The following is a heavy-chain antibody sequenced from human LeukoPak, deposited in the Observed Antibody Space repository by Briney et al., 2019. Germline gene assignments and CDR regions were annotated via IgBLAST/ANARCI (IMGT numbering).Heavy chain of an antibody. CDR2: ISYDGSNK. Sequence: GRSLRLSCAASGFTFSSYGMHWVRQAPGKGLEWVAVISYDGSNKYYADSVKGRFTISRDNSKNTLYLQMNSLRADDTAVYYCAREGYDFWSGSNYYMDVWGKGTTVTVSS. D-gene: IGHD3-3*01. V-gene: IGHV3-30*03. CDR1: GFTFSSYG. J-gene: IGHJ6*03. CDR3: AREGYDFWSGSNYYMDV.